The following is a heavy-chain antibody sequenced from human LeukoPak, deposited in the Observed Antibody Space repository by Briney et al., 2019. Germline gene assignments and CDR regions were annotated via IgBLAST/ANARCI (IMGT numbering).Heavy chain of an antibody. CDR3: AREGIYCVNGVCYLDY. J-gene: IGHJ4*02. Sequence: GGSLRLSCAASGFTFDGYGMSWVRQAPGKGLEWVSGISWNGGNTGYADSVKGRFTISRDNAKNSLFLQVNSLRADDTAFYYCAREGIYCVNGVCYLDYWGQGTLVTVSS. CDR2: ISWNGGNT. CDR1: GFTFDGYG. V-gene: IGHV3-20*04. D-gene: IGHD2-8*01.